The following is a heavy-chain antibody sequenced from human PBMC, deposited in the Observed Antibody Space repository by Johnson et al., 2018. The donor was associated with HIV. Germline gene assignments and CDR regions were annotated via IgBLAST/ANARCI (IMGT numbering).Heavy chain of an antibody. V-gene: IGHV3-30*04. J-gene: IGHJ3*02. CDR3: AREWIGHSSSWFRYAFDI. CDR2: ISYNGSNK. D-gene: IGHD6-13*01. Sequence: VQLVESGGGVVQPGRSLRLSCAASGFTFSSYAMHWVRQAPGRGLEWVAFISYNGSNKYYADSVKGRFPISRDNSKNTLYLQLNSLRAEDTAVYYCAREWIGHSSSWFRYAFDIWGQGTMVTVSS. CDR1: GFTFSSYA.